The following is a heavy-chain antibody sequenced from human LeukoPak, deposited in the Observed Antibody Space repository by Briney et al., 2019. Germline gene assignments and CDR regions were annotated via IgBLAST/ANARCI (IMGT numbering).Heavy chain of an antibody. V-gene: IGHV4-39*07. CDR2: IYYSGST. CDR1: GGSISSSSYY. Sequence: SETLSLTCTVSGGSISSSSYYWGWIRQPPGKGLEWIGSIYYSGSTNYNPSLKSRVTISVDTSKNQFSLKLSSVTAADTAVYYCARRGSSTSCYPLWGQGTLVTVSS. D-gene: IGHD2-2*01. J-gene: IGHJ4*02. CDR3: ARRGSSTSCYPL.